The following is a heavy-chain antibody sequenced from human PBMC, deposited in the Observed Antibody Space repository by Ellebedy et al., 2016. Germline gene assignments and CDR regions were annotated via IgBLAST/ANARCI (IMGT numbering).Heavy chain of an antibody. CDR3: ARVTSMVKADY. Sequence: SETLSLTXTVSGGSISSSSYYWGWIRQPPGKGLEWIGEINHSGSTNYNPSLKSRVTISVDTSKNQFSLKLSSVTAADTAVYYCARVTSMVKADYWGQGTLVTVSS. CDR2: INHSGST. D-gene: IGHD4-23*01. J-gene: IGHJ4*02. CDR1: GGSISSSSYY. V-gene: IGHV4-39*07.